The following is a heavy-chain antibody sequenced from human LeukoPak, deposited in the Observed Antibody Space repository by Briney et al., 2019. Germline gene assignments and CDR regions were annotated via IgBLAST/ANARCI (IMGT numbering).Heavy chain of an antibody. V-gene: IGHV1-3*01. Sequence: GASVKVSCKASGYTFTSYAIHWVRQAPGQRLGWMGWINADNGNTKYSQSFQGRVTITRDTSATTAYMELSSLRSEDTAVYYCARSWIEDYYYGMDVWGKGTSVTVSS. CDR2: INADNGNT. CDR3: ARSWIEDYYYGMDV. D-gene: IGHD2-2*03. J-gene: IGHJ6*04. CDR1: GYTFTSYA.